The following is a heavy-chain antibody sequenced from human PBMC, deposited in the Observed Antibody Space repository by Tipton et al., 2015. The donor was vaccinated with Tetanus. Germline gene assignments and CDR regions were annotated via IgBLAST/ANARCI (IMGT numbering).Heavy chain of an antibody. D-gene: IGHD3-10*01. Sequence: SLRLSCAASGFTFSIYAMSWVRQAPGKGLEWVASISSTSTYIYYADSLKGRFTISRDNAKNSLSLQMNSLRAEDTAVYFCASGSALDYWGQGTLVTVSS. J-gene: IGHJ4*02. CDR3: ASGSALDY. CDR1: GFTFSIYA. CDR2: ISSTSTYI. V-gene: IGHV3-21*01.